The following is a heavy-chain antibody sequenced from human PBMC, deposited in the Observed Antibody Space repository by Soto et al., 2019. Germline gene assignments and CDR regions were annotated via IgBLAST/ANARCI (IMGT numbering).Heavy chain of an antibody. CDR2: ISYDGSNK. CDR1: GFTFSRYA. D-gene: IGHD3-22*01. V-gene: IGHV3-30-3*01. Sequence: GGSLRLSCAASGFTFSRYAMHWVRQAPGKGLEWVAVISYDGSNKYYADSVKGRFTISRDNSKNTLYLQMNSLRAEDTAVYYCARDFSYDSSGYYYLYWYFDLWGRGTLVTVSS. CDR3: ARDFSYDSSGYYYLYWYFDL. J-gene: IGHJ2*01.